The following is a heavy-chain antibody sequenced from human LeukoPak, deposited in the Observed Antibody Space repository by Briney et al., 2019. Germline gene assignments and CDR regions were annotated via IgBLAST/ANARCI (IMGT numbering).Heavy chain of an antibody. V-gene: IGHV3-30*18. CDR1: GFPFSTYG. J-gene: IGHJ4*02. Sequence: PGGSLRLSCAASGFPFSTYGMHWVRQAPGKGLEWVAAISNDGNNKFYADSVKGRFTTSRDNPKNTMNLQMNSLRAEDTAVYYCAKGGGVIGRSYYFDYWGQGTLVTVSS. CDR3: AKGGGVIGRSYYFDY. D-gene: IGHD2-8*02. CDR2: ISNDGNNK.